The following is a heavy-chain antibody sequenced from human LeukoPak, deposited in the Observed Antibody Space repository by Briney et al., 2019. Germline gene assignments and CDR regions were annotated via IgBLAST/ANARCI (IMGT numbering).Heavy chain of an antibody. Sequence: PGGSLRLSCAASGFTFDDYAMHWVRQAPGKGLEWVSGISWNGGSIGYADSVKGRFTISRDNAKNSLYLQMNSLRAEDTALYYCAKASYIAAQGPLDYWGQGTLVTVSS. V-gene: IGHV3-9*01. D-gene: IGHD6-6*01. CDR1: GFTFDDYA. J-gene: IGHJ4*02. CDR2: ISWNGGSI. CDR3: AKASYIAAQGPLDY.